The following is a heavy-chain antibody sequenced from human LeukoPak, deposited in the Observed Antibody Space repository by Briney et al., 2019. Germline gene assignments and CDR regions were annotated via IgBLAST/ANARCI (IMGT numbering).Heavy chain of an antibody. CDR2: IYSGGNT. CDR3: ARRAGEYSHPYDY. V-gene: IGHV3-53*01. Sequence: GGSLRLSCAASGFTFSSYSMNWVRQAPGKGLEWVSFIYSGGNTHYSDSVKGRFTISRDNSKNTLYLQMNSLRADDTAVYYCARRAGEYSHPYDYWGQGTLVTVSS. D-gene: IGHD4-17*01. CDR1: GFTFSSYS. J-gene: IGHJ4*02.